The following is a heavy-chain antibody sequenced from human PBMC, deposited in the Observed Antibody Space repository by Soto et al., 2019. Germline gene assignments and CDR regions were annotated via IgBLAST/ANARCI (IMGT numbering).Heavy chain of an antibody. CDR3: ARGRIQLWSRFFDY. D-gene: IGHD5-18*01. J-gene: IGHJ4*02. CDR2: ISAYNGNT. CDR1: GYTFTSCG. Sequence: ASVKVSCKASGYTFTSCGISWVRRAPGQGLEWMGWISAYNGNTNYAQKLQGRVTMTTDTSTSTAYMELRSLRSDDTAVYYCARGRIQLWSRFFDYWGQGTLVTVSS. V-gene: IGHV1-18*04.